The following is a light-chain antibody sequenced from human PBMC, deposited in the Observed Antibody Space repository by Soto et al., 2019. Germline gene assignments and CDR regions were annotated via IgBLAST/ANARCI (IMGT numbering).Light chain of an antibody. CDR2: EVS. J-gene: IGLJ3*02. CDR3: SSYTSISTRV. CDR1: SSDVGSYNY. V-gene: IGLV2-14*01. Sequence: QSALTQPASVSGSPGQSITISCTGTSSDVGSYNYVSWYQQHPGKAPKLMIYEVSNRPSGVSNRFSGSKSGNTASLTISWLQAEYEANYCCSSYTSISTRVFGGGTQLTVL.